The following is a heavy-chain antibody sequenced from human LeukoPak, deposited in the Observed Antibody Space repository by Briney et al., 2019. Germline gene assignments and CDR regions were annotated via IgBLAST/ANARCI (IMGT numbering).Heavy chain of an antibody. CDR3: ASTRSLAVTAPDDY. D-gene: IGHD2-21*02. CDR2: ISAYNGNT. V-gene: IGHV1-18*01. CDR1: GYTFTSYG. J-gene: IGHJ4*02. Sequence: ASVKVSCKASGYTFTSYGISWVRQGPGQGLEWMGWISAYNGNTNYAQKLQGRVTMTTDTSTSTAYMVLRGLRSDDTAVYYCASTRSLAVTAPDDYWGQGTLVTVSS.